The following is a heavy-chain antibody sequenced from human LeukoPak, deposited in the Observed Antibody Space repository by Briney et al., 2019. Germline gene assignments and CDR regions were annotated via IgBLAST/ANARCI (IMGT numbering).Heavy chain of an antibody. Sequence: GGSLRLSCAASGFTFSDYWMHWVRQAPGKGLVWVSRISYDGSSTNYADSVKGRFTISRDNAKNTLYLQMNSLRAEDTAVYYCARRSAAKDAFDFWGQGTMVTVSS. CDR2: ISYDGSST. CDR1: GFTFSDYW. J-gene: IGHJ3*01. V-gene: IGHV3-74*01. D-gene: IGHD6-25*01. CDR3: ARRSAAKDAFDF.